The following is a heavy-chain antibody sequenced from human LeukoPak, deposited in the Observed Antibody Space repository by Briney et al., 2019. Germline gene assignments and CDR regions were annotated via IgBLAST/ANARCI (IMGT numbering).Heavy chain of an antibody. CDR1: GFTFRNAL. J-gene: IGHJ4*02. CDR3: LRAYFDY. CDR2: IKSKTDGETT. Sequence: GVSLTLSCAVSGFTFRNALVSWVRRAPGKGLVWVGRIKSKTDGETTDYGAPVIGRFSISGDDSKNTLYLKMSSLKTADYALDYYLRAYFDYWGQGTLVTVSS. V-gene: IGHV3-15*01.